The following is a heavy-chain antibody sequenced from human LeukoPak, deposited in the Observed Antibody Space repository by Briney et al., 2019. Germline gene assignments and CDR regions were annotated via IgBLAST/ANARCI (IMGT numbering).Heavy chain of an antibody. CDR2: ISSSSSYI. J-gene: IGHJ3*02. Sequence: GGSLRLSCAVSGFTFSSYGMSWVRQAPGKGLEWVSGISSSSSYIYYADSVKGRFTISRDNAKNSLYLQMNSLRAEDTAVYYCARDRGTTVTDDAFDIWGQGTMVTVSS. D-gene: IGHD4-17*01. V-gene: IGHV3-21*01. CDR3: ARDRGTTVTDDAFDI. CDR1: GFTFSSYG.